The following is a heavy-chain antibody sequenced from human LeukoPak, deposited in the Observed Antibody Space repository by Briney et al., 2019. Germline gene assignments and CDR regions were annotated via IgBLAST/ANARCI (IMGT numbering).Heavy chain of an antibody. Sequence: VSVKVSCKASGYTFTSYDINWVRQATGQGLEWMGWMNPNSGNTGYAQKFQGRVTMTRNTSISTAYMELSSLRSEDTAVYYCARGQLLWFGELYYGTDVWGQGTTVTVSS. J-gene: IGHJ6*02. D-gene: IGHD3-10*01. V-gene: IGHV1-8*01. CDR1: GYTFTSYD. CDR2: MNPNSGNT. CDR3: ARGQLLWFGELYYGTDV.